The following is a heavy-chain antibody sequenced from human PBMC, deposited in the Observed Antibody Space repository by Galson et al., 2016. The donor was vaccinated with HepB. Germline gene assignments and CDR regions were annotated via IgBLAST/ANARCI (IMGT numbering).Heavy chain of an antibody. J-gene: IGHJ4*02. V-gene: IGHV3-30*03. D-gene: IGHD4-17*01. CDR1: GFTFSSYG. CDR2: ISYDGSDK. Sequence: SLRLSCAASGFTFSSYGMHWVRQTPGKGLEWVAVISYDGSDKYYADSVKGRFTISRDNSKNTLNLQMNSLRAEDTALYYCARGMSHDYGVSADYWGQGTLVTVSS. CDR3: ARGMSHDYGVSADY.